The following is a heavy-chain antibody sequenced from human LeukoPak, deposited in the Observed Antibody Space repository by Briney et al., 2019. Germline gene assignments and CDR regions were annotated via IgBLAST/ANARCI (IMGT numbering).Heavy chain of an antibody. V-gene: IGHV1-46*01. CDR3: ARGLEQQLVIGGTTRYYFDY. Sequence: ASVKVSCKASGYTFTSYYMRWVRQAPGQGLEWMGIINPSGGSTSYAQKFQGRVTMTRDTSTSTVYMELSSLRSEDTAVYYCARGLEQQLVIGGTTRYYFDYWGQGTLVTVSS. J-gene: IGHJ4*02. D-gene: IGHD6-13*01. CDR2: INPSGGST. CDR1: GYTFTSYY.